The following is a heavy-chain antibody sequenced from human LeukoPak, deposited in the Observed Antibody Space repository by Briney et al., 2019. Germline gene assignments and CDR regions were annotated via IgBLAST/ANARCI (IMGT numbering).Heavy chain of an antibody. CDR1: GGSISSYY. Sequence: PWETLSLTCTVSGGSISSYYWSWIRQPPGKGLEWIGYIYYSGSTNYNPSLKSRVTISVDTSKNQFSLKLSSVTAADTAVYYCARGPPGGQFDPWGQGTLVTVSS. D-gene: IGHD3-10*01. CDR3: ARGPPGGQFDP. CDR2: IYYSGST. V-gene: IGHV4-59*01. J-gene: IGHJ5*02.